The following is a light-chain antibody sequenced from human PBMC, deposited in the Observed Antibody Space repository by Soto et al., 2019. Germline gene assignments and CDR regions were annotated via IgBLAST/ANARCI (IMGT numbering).Light chain of an antibody. V-gene: IGLV2-14*03. CDR3: YSLSLGHSCV. CDR2: HVT. Sequence: QSVLTQPASVSGSPGQSITISCTGTSSDVGHYDYVSWYQQHPGKAPKLIIYHVTYRPSGGSNRYSGSKSGNSAFLTISGLQADDEADYCCYSLSLGHSCVFGSGTRVTVL. CDR1: SSDVGHYDY. J-gene: IGLJ1*01.